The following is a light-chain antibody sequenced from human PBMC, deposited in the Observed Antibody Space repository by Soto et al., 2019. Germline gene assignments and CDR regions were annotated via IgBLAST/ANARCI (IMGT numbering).Light chain of an antibody. CDR3: QQRSNWRGT. Sequence: EIVLTQSPATLSLSPGERATLSCRASQSVSSYLAWYQQKPGQAPRLLIYDASNRATGIPARFSGSGSGTDFILTISSLEPEDFAVYYCQQRSNWRGTFGQGTRLEIK. CDR1: QSVSSY. J-gene: IGKJ5*01. V-gene: IGKV3-11*01. CDR2: DAS.